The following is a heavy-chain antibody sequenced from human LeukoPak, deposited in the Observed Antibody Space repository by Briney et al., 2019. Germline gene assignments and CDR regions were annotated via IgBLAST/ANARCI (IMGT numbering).Heavy chain of an antibody. CDR1: GGSFSGYY. CDR2: IYYSGST. J-gene: IGHJ4*02. V-gene: IGHV4-59*01. CDR3: ARGGGSGSYYNPFDY. Sequence: PSETLSLTCAVYGGSFSGYYWSWLRQPPGKGLEWIGYIYYSGSTNYNPSLKSRVTISVNTSKNRFSLKLSSVTAADTAVYYCARGGGSGSYYNPFDYWGQGTLVTVSA. D-gene: IGHD3-10*01.